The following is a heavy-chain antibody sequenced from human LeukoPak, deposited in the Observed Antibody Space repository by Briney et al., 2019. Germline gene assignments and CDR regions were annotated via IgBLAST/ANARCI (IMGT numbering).Heavy chain of an antibody. CDR2: MYHSGST. V-gene: IGHV4-38-2*02. D-gene: IGHD2-2*01. Sequence: SETLSLICTVSGYSISSGYHWGWIRQPPGKGLEWIGSMYHSGSTHYNPSLKSRVTISIDTSKNEFSLKVSSVTAADTAVYSCARASSSTWDAFDIWGQGTMVTVSS. CDR3: ARASSSTWDAFDI. J-gene: IGHJ3*02. CDR1: GYSISSGYH.